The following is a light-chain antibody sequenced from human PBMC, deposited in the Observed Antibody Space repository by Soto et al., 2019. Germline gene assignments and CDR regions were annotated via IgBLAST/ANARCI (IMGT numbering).Light chain of an antibody. CDR3: QQTNTFLPLT. J-gene: IGKJ4*01. Sequence: DIRMTQSPSSVSASVGDRVTITCRASQGISNWLAWYQQQPGKAPKLLIYGASSLQSGVPSRFSGGGSGTHFTLIISSLQPEDFATYYCQQTNTFLPLTFGGGTKVEI. CDR1: QGISNW. CDR2: GAS. V-gene: IGKV1-12*01.